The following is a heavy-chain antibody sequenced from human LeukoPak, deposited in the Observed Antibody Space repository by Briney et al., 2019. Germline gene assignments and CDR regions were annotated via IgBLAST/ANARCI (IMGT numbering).Heavy chain of an antibody. V-gene: IGHV3-23*01. D-gene: IGHD5-24*01. Sequence: GGSLRPSCAASGFTFSSYGMNWVRQAPGKGLEWVSIISGSGDSTYYADSVKGRFTISRDNSKNTLYLQMSSLRAEDTAVYYCATYNGMATLRWGFDFWGQGTLVTVSS. CDR2: ISGSGDST. J-gene: IGHJ4*02. CDR3: ATYNGMATLRWGFDF. CDR1: GFTFSSYG.